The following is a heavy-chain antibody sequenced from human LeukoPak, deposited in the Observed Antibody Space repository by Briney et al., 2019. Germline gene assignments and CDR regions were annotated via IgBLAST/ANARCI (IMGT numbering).Heavy chain of an antibody. V-gene: IGHV3-7*01. Sequence: GGSLRLSCAASGFTFSSYWMSWVRQAPGKGLEWVAIIKEDGTEKYYVDSVKGRFTISRDNAKNSLYLQMNSLRDEDTAVYYCAKEKYYYGSGSYLLSPFDYWGQGTLVTVSS. D-gene: IGHD3-10*01. CDR1: GFTFSSYW. J-gene: IGHJ4*02. CDR2: IKEDGTEK. CDR3: AKEKYYYGSGSYLLSPFDY.